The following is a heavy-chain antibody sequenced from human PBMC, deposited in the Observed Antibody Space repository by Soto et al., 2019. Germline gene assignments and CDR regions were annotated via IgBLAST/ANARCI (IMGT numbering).Heavy chain of an antibody. D-gene: IGHD2-21*01. J-gene: IGHJ5*02. V-gene: IGHV5-51*01. Sequence: EVRLVQSGAEVKKPGESLNISCQGSGYTFPNYWIGWVRQTPGKGLEWMAIIYPGDSDIKYSPSFQGHVTISADKSIRTAYLQWSSLKASDTAMYYCVTQESSWGGGFDPWGQGTLVTVSS. CDR3: VTQESSWGGGFDP. CDR1: GYTFPNYW. CDR2: IYPGDSDI.